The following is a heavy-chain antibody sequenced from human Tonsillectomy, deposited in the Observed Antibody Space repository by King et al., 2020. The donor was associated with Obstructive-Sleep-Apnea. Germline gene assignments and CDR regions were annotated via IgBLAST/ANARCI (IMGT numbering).Heavy chain of an antibody. J-gene: IGHJ4*02. V-gene: IGHV5-51*01. CDR3: ARRSGADPYFDY. Sequence: VQLVESGAEMKKPGESLKISCQGSGYNFDLTWIVWVRQMPGKGLEWMGIIYPGDSDARYSPSFQGQVTMSADKSIRTAYLQWSSLKASDTAMYYCARRSGADPYFDYWGQGTLVTVSS. CDR2: IYPGDSDA. CDR1: GYNFDLTW. D-gene: IGHD3-3*01.